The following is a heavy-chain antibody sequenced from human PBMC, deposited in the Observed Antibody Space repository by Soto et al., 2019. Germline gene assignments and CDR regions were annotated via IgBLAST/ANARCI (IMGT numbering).Heavy chain of an antibody. CDR3: STWHEREHAYDV. D-gene: IGHD1-1*01. Sequence: DVQLVESGGGLIQPGESLRLSCAAFGLTVSGKKYVAWVRKAPGKGLEWVSALYDVDGSFYADSVKGRFTTSSDSAKTTVYLQMNGLRPDDTAVYYCSTWHEREHAYDVWGQGTTVTGSS. CDR1: GLTVSGKKY. J-gene: IGHJ3*01. CDR2: LYDVDGS. V-gene: IGHV3-53*01.